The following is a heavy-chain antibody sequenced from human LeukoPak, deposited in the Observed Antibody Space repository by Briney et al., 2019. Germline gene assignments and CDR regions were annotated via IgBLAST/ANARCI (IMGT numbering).Heavy chain of an antibody. Sequence: GGSLRLSCAASGFTFSSYAISWVRQAPGKGLEWVSAISGSGGSTYYADSVKGRFTISRDNSKNTLYLQMNSLRAEDMAVYYCAKGSITMVRGVTTNWFDPWGQGTLVTVSS. D-gene: IGHD3-10*01. CDR3: AKGSITMVRGVTTNWFDP. V-gene: IGHV3-23*01. J-gene: IGHJ5*02. CDR1: GFTFSSYA. CDR2: ISGSGGST.